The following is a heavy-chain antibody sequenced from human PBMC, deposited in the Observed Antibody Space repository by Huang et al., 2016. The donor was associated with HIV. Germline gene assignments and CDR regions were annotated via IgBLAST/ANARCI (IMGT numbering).Heavy chain of an antibody. Sequence: EVQLVESGGGLAQPGGSLRLSCVASGYTFSTYSMNWVRTDPGKGLVWVSYISKTSGATSDAGSVKGGFTVSRDNVKNSLYLQMNRLRVEDTAMYYCVRDSSSGLQLRYWGQGALVIVS. D-gene: IGHD3-22*01. V-gene: IGHV3-48*01. CDR3: VRDSSSGLQLRY. J-gene: IGHJ4*02. CDR1: GYTFSTYS. CDR2: ISKTSGAT.